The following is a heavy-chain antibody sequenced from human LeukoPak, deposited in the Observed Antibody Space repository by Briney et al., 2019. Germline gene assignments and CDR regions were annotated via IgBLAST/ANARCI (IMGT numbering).Heavy chain of an antibody. Sequence: AGGSLRLSCAASGFTFSSYGMHWVRQAPGKGLEWVAVIWYDGSNKYYADSVKGRFTISRDNSKNTLYLQMNSLRAEDTAVYYCARGTRTSPFDYWGQGTLVTVSS. V-gene: IGHV3-33*08. D-gene: IGHD2-2*01. CDR3: ARGTRTSPFDY. CDR1: GFTFSSYG. J-gene: IGHJ4*02. CDR2: IWYDGSNK.